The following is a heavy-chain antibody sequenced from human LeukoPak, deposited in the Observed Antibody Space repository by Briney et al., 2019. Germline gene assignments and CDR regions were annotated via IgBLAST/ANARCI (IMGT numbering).Heavy chain of an antibody. V-gene: IGHV3-7*01. CDR2: IKHDGSVK. CDR1: GVTFSSFW. Sequence: GGSLRLSCAASGVTFSSFWTSWVRQPPGKGLGRVAMIKHDGSVKYSAYSLKGRFPISRDNTKNLLYLQMTSSRVAATALYHGAREPRLLSYWGQGTLVTVSS. D-gene: IGHD3-3*01. J-gene: IGHJ4*02. CDR3: AREPRLLSY.